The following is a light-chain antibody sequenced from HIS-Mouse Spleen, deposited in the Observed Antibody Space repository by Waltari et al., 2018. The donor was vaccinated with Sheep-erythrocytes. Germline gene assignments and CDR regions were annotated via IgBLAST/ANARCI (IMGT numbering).Light chain of an antibody. J-gene: IGLJ2*01. CDR2: QDG. V-gene: IGLV3-1*01. Sequence: SYELTQPPSVSVSPGQTASITCSGDKLGDKYACWYQQKPGQSPVLVIYQDGKRPSWIPERFSGSNSGNTATLTISGTQAMDEADDYCQAWDSSTVVFGGGTKLTVL. CDR1: KLGDKY. CDR3: QAWDSSTVV.